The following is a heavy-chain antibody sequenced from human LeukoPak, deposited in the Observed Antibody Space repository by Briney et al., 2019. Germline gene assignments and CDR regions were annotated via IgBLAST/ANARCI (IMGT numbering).Heavy chain of an antibody. Sequence: AETLSLTCAVYGGSFSGYYWSWIRQPPGKGLEWIGEINHSGSTNYNPSLKRRVTISVDTSKNQFSLKLSSGTAADTAVYYCARMVYYDFWSGYYTGIFAGWFVPCGQGSLVTLSS. CDR2: INHSGST. V-gene: IGHV4-34*01. D-gene: IGHD3-3*01. J-gene: IGHJ5*02. CDR3: ARMVYYDFWSGYYTGIFAGWFVP. CDR1: GGSFSGYY.